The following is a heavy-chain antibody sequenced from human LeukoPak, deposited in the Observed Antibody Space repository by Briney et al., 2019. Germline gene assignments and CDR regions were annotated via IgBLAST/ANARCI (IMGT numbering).Heavy chain of an antibody. CDR2: IYYSGST. D-gene: IGHD2-15*01. CDR3: ARHSGRAVSQSSFDY. J-gene: IGHJ4*02. Sequence: SETLSLTCTVSGGSISSYSWSWIRQPPGKGLEWIGYIYYSGSTTYNPSLKSRVTMAVDTSKNQFSLKVSSMTAADTAIYYCARHSGRAVSQSSFDYWGQGTLVTVSS. V-gene: IGHV4-59*01. CDR1: GGSISSYS.